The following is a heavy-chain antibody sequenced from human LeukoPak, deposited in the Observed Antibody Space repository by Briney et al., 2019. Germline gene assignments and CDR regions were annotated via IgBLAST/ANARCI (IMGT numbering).Heavy chain of an antibody. D-gene: IGHD6-6*01. V-gene: IGHV1-69*13. CDR3: ARSHYSSYWDNGPHYYYYYMDV. Sequence: SVKVSCKASGGTFSSYALSWVRQAPGQGLEWMGGIILIFGTTNYAQKFQGRVTITADESTSTAYMELSSLRSEDTAVYYCARSHYSSYWDNGPHYYYYYMDVWGKGTTVTVSS. CDR1: GGTFSSYA. J-gene: IGHJ6*03. CDR2: IILIFGTT.